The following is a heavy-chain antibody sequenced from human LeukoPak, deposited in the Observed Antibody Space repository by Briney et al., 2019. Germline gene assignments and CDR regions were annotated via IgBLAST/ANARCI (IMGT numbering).Heavy chain of an antibody. CDR1: GLTFSSHW. J-gene: IGHJ4*02. Sequence: GGSLRLSCAASGLTFSSHWMHCVRQAPGKGLVWVSRINTDGSVTSYGDSVKGRFTISRDNAKNTLYLQMNSLRAEDTAIYYCGSQIVPGTPGDYWGQGTLVTVSS. CDR2: INTDGSVT. CDR3: GSQIVPGTPGDY. V-gene: IGHV3-74*01. D-gene: IGHD6-19*01.